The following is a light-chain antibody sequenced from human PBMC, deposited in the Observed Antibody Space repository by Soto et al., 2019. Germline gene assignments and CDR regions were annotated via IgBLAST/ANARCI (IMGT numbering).Light chain of an antibody. Sequence: IQMTQSPSTLYASVGDRVTITCRASQSLSSWLAWYQQKAGKAPKLLIYHASSLESGVPSRFSGSGSGTEFTLTISSLQPADFATYFCQQYNSYPWTFGQGTKV. CDR2: HAS. J-gene: IGKJ1*01. CDR1: QSLSSW. CDR3: QQYNSYPWT. V-gene: IGKV1-5*01.